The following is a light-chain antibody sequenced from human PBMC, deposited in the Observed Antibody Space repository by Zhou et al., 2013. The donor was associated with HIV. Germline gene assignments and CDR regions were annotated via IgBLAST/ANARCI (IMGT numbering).Light chain of an antibody. Sequence: DIQMTQSPSTLSASVGDTVTITCRASQTIFSWLAWYQQKPGKAPKLLISKASTLESGVPSRFSGSGSGTEFTLTISSLQPDDYASYYCQQYKIYQWTFGQGTKVEIK. CDR1: QTIFSW. V-gene: IGKV1-5*03. J-gene: IGKJ1*01. CDR2: KAS. CDR3: QQYKIYQWT.